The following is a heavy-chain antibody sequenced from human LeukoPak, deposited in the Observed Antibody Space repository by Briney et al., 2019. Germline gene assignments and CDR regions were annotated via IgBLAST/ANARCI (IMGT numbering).Heavy chain of an antibody. D-gene: IGHD2-2*01. CDR1: GYTFTGYY. CDR2: INPNSGDT. CDR3: ARYCTSSSCYVGFDY. J-gene: IGHJ4*02. Sequence: ASMKVSCKASGYTFTGYYMHWVRQAPGQGLEWMGWINPNSGDTNFAQKFQGRVTMTRDTSISTAYMELSRLRSDDTAVYYCARYCTSSSCYVGFDYWGQGTLVTVSS. V-gene: IGHV1-2*02.